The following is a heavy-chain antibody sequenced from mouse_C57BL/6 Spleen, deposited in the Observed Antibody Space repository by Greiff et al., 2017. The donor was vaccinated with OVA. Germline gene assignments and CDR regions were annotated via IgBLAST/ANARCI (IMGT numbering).Heavy chain of an antibody. CDR3: ARDGTGTSYFDV. CDR1: GYTFTDYY. J-gene: IGHJ1*03. CDR2: IYPGSGNT. D-gene: IGHD4-1*01. Sequence: VQLKESGAELVRPGASVKLSCKASGYTFTDYYINWVKQRPGQGLEWIARIYPGSGNTYYNEKFKGKATLTAEKSSSTAYMQLSSLTSEDSAVYFCARDGTGTSYFDVWGTGTTVTVSS. V-gene: IGHV1-76*01.